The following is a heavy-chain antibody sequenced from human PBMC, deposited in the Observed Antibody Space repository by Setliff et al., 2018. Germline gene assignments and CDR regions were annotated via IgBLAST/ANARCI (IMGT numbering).Heavy chain of an antibody. D-gene: IGHD1-1*01. CDR2: IHYLGTT. CDR3: ARTGTYRYFDY. Sequence: SETLSLTCTVSGASISSGTYYWGWIRQPPGKGLEWIGRIHYLGTTYSNASLASRLTISVDTAKNQFSLKLTSVTAADTAVYYCARTGTYRYFDYWGQGTLVTVSS. J-gene: IGHJ4*02. CDR1: GASISSGTYY. V-gene: IGHV4-39*01.